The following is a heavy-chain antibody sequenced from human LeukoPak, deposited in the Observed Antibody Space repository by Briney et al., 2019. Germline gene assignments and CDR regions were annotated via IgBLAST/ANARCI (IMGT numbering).Heavy chain of an antibody. CDR2: INPNRGGT. CDR3: ARAQSDYDILTGYNACDI. D-gene: IGHD3-9*01. CDR1: GYTFTGYY. J-gene: IGHJ3*02. V-gene: IGHV1-2*02. Sequence: GASLTVSCKASGYTFTGYYMHWVRQTPGQGLEWMGWINPNRGGTNYAQKIQGRGTMNRDTSISKAYMELSRLRSEDTAVYYCARAQSDYDILTGYNACDIWGQGTMVTVSS.